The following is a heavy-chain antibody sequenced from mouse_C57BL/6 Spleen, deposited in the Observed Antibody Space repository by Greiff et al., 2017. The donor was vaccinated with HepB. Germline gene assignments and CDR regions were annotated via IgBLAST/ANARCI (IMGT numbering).Heavy chain of an antibody. CDR3: TRVFITTVDFDY. J-gene: IGHJ2*01. CDR1: GFTFSSYA. V-gene: IGHV5-9-1*02. CDR2: ISSGGDYI. D-gene: IGHD1-1*01. Sequence: EVQVVESGEGLVKPGGSLKLSCAASGFTFSSYALSWVRQTPEKRLEWVAYISSGGDYIYYADTVKGRFTISRDNARNTLYLQMSSLKSEDTAMYYCTRVFITTVDFDYWGQGTTLTVSS.